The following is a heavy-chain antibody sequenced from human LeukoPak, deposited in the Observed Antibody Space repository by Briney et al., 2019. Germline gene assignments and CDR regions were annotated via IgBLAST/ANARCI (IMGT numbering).Heavy chain of an antibody. CDR1: GGPFSGYY. J-gene: IGHJ4*02. D-gene: IGHD1-26*01. CDR2: INHSGST. Sequence: SETLSLTCAVYGGPFSGYYWSWIRQPPGKGLEWIGEINHSGSTNYNPSLKSRVTISVDTSKNQFSLRLSSVTAADTAVYYCARDHVGATGGGFDYWGQGTLVTVSS. CDR3: ARDHVGATGGGFDY. V-gene: IGHV4-34*01.